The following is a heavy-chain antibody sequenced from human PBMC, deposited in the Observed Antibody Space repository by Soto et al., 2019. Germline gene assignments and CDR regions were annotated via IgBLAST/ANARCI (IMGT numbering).Heavy chain of an antibody. CDR3: ARAPSEYIWGSYLRYYEY. CDR2: ISGTTGNA. V-gene: IGHV3-23*01. D-gene: IGHD3-16*01. CDR1: GFPFSNYA. J-gene: IGHJ4*02. Sequence: EVQILESGGGLVQPGGSLRLSCAASGFPFSNYAMAWVRQAPGKGLEWGAAISGTTGNAFYADSVKDRFTISRDNSKNTLYLQMDSLRAEDTAVYHCARAPSEYIWGSYLRYYEYWGQGTLVTVSP.